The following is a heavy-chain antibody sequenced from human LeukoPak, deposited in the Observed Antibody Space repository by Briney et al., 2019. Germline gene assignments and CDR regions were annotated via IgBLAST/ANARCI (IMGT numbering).Heavy chain of an antibody. J-gene: IGHJ4*02. CDR2: ISESGSAT. CDR3: AKDGERITMIVVVITLDY. D-gene: IGHD3-22*01. V-gene: IGHV3-23*01. Sequence: GGSLRLSCAASGLTFSSYAMSWVRQAPGKGLEWVSSISESGSATYHADSVKGRFTISRDNSKNTLYLQMNSLRAEDTAVYYCAKDGERITMIVVVITLDYWGQGTLVTVSS. CDR1: GLTFSSYA.